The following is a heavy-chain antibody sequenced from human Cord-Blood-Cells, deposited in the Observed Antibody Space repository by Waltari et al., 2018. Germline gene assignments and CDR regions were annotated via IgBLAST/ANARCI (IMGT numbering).Heavy chain of an antibody. V-gene: IGHV1-69*09. D-gene: IGHD1-26*01. CDR2: IIPILGIA. J-gene: IGHJ4*02. CDR1: GCTSSSYA. CDR3: ARDIVGATIFDY. Sequence: VQLVQSGAEVKKPGSSVKVSCKASGCTSSSYAISWVRQAPGQGLEWMGRIIPILGIANYAQKFQGRVTITADKSPSTAYMELSSLRSEDTAVYYCARDIVGATIFDYWGQGTLVTVSS.